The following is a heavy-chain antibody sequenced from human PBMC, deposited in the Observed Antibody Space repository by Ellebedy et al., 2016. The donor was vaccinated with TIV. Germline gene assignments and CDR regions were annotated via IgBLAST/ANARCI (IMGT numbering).Heavy chain of an antibody. D-gene: IGHD1-26*01. V-gene: IGHV1-46*01. CDR1: GYTFTTYY. CDR3: ARGGRSYPDY. J-gene: IGHJ4*02. Sequence: ASVKVSCKASGYTFTTYYIHWVRQAPGQGLEWVGTLNPSTGGTSYAQKFQGRVTLTRDTSTSTAYMELSSLRSDDTAVYYCARGGRSYPDYWGQGTLVTVSS. CDR2: LNPSTGGT.